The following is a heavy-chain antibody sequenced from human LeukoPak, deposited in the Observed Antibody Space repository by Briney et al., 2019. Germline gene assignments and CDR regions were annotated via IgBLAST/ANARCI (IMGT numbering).Heavy chain of an antibody. V-gene: IGHV3-33*08. D-gene: IGHD2-15*01. Sequence: GGSLRLSCAASGFTFSSYAMSWVRQAPGKGLEWVAVIWYDGSNKYYADSVKGRFTISRDNSKNTLYLQMNSLRAEDTAVYYCARAHLPFVGAYYFDYRGQGTLVTVSS. CDR3: ARAHLPFVGAYYFDY. J-gene: IGHJ4*02. CDR2: IWYDGSNK. CDR1: GFTFSSYA.